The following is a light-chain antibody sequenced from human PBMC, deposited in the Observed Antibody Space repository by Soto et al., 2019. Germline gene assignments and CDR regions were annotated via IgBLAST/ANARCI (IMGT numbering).Light chain of an antibody. V-gene: IGLV2-14*01. CDR3: SSYTNINTRACV. J-gene: IGLJ1*01. Sequence: QSALTQPASVSGSPGQSITISCTGTSGDIGSYNRVSWYQQHPGKAPKLIIYEVTDRPSGVSNRFSGSKSGNTASLTISGLQAEDGAEYYCSSYTNINTRACVFGTGTKV. CDR2: EVT. CDR1: SGDIGSYNR.